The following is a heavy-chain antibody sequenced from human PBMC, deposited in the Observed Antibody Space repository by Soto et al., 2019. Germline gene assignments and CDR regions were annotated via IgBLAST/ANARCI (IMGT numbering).Heavy chain of an antibody. V-gene: IGHV4-39*01. CDR1: GGSISSSSYY. CDR2: IYYSGST. J-gene: IGHJ4*02. Sequence: SETLSLTCTVSGGSISSSSYYWGWIRQPPGKGLEWIGSIYYSGSTYYNPSLKSRVTISVDTSKNQFSLKLSSVTAADTAVYYCGGITMIVVVTDYWGQGTLVTVSS. D-gene: IGHD3-22*01. CDR3: GGITMIVVVTDY.